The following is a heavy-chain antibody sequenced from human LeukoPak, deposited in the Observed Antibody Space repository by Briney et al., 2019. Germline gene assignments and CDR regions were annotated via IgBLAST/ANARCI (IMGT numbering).Heavy chain of an antibody. CDR3: ARSHPPLLLEWDYNWFDP. V-gene: IGHV1-18*01. CDR2: ISAYNGNP. J-gene: IGHJ5*02. CDR1: GYTFTSYG. Sequence: ASVKVSCKASGYTFTSYGISWVRQAPGQGLDGMGWISAYNGNPNYAQKLQGRVTMTTDTSTSTAYMELRSLRSDDTAVYYCARSHPPLLLEWDYNWFDPWGQGTLVTVSS. D-gene: IGHD3-3*01.